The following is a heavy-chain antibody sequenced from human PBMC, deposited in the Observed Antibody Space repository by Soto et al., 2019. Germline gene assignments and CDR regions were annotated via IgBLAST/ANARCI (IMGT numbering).Heavy chain of an antibody. Sequence: SETLSLTCSVSGADINTYSWTWIRQPAVKVLEWIGRIYTSASINYNPSLKGRVTLSVDTSTNQVSLRLASVTAADTAIYYCARDREAGYNFYYGMDVWGQGTTVTVYS. V-gene: IGHV4-4*07. D-gene: IGHD6-19*01. CDR1: GADINTYS. J-gene: IGHJ6*02. CDR3: ARDREAGYNFYYGMDV. CDR2: IYTSASI.